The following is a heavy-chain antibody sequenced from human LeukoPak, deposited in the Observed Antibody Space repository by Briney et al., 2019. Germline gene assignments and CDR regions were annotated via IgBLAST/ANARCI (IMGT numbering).Heavy chain of an antibody. CDR2: ISSSSSYI. J-gene: IGHJ4*02. D-gene: IGHD1-26*01. CDR1: GFTFSSYS. Sequence: GGSLRLSCAASGFTFSSYSMNWVRQAPGKGLEWVSSISSSSSYIYYADSVKGRFTISRDNAKNSLYLQMNSLRAGDTAVYYCAREGGSYSVYFDYWGQGTLVTVSS. CDR3: AREGGSYSVYFDY. V-gene: IGHV3-21*01.